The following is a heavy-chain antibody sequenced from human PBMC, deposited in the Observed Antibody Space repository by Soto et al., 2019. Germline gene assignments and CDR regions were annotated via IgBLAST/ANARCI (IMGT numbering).Heavy chain of an antibody. V-gene: IGHV3-23*01. Sequence: ESGGALAQPGGSLRLSCVGSGFTFSIYALTWVRQAPGKGLEWVSLITNNGDTTFFGDSMKGRFSISRDNSKNTLYLQLENLRAEDTAVYYCAMSAGYGGAFDVWGQGTMVAVSS. CDR2: ITNNGDTT. J-gene: IGHJ3*01. CDR3: AMSAGYGGAFDV. D-gene: IGHD5-12*01. CDR1: GFTFSIYA.